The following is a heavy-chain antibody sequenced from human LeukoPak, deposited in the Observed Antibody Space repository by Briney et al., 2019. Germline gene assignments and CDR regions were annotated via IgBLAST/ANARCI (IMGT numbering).Heavy chain of an antibody. CDR2: IYYSGST. CDR1: GGSISSSSYY. V-gene: IGHV4-30-4*08. D-gene: IGHD5-18*01. CDR3: ARGGGYSYGHALLDY. Sequence: PSETLSLTCTVSGGSISSSSYYWGWIRQPPGKGLEWIGYIYYSGSTYYNPSLKSRVTISVDTSKNQFSLKLSSVTAADTAVYYCARGGGYSYGHALLDYWGQGTLVTVSS. J-gene: IGHJ4*02.